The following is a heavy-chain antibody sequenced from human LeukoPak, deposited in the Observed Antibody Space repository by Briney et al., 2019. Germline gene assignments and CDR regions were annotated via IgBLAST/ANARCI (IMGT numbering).Heavy chain of an antibody. J-gene: IGHJ4*02. V-gene: IGHV3-23*01. CDR1: GFTFSRSA. CDR3: VKGRISEDGLDF. Sequence: GGSLRLSCAASGFTFSRSAMTWVRQTPGKGLDWVSSISSSGNTYYADSVKGRFTISRDNSKNNLYLQMNSLRAEDTAVYYCVKGRISEDGLDFWGQGTLVTVSS. D-gene: IGHD6-13*01. CDR2: ISSSGNT.